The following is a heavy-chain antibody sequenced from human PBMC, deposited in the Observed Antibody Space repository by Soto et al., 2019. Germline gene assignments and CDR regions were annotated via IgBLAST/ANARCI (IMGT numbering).Heavy chain of an antibody. V-gene: IGHV5-51*01. CDR3: ARLPHSTTSYYDYPSGMDV. Sequence: GESLKISCXGSGYSFPSEWIGWVRQMPGKGLEWMGSIYPADSDTRYSPSFQGQVTISADKSIRTAYLEWSSLKASDSGVYYCARLPHSTTSYYDYPSGMDVWGQGTTVTVSS. J-gene: IGHJ6*02. CDR1: GYSFPSEW. D-gene: IGHD3-10*01. CDR2: IYPADSDT.